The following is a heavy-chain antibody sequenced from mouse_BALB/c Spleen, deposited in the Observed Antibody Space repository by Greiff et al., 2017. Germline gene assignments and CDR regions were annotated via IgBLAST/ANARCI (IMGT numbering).Heavy chain of an antibody. CDR2: IDPANGNT. J-gene: IGHJ4*01. D-gene: IGHD2-10*02. V-gene: IGHV14-3*02. Sequence: VQLQQSGAELVKPGASVKLSCTASGFNIKDTYMHWVKQRPEQGLEWIGRIDPANGNTKYDPKFQGKATITADTSSSTAYLQLSSLTSEDTAVYYCARKYGYYYAMDYWGQGTSVTVSS. CDR1: GFNIKDTY. CDR3: ARKYGYYYAMDY.